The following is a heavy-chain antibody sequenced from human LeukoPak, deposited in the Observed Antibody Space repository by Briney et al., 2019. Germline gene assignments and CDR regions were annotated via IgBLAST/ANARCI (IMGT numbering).Heavy chain of an antibody. J-gene: IGHJ3*02. CDR2: ISSSGRFK. CDR1: GFTFTSHT. D-gene: IGHD3-16*01. V-gene: IGHV3-21*01. Sequence: GGSLRLSCAASGFTFTSHTMTWVRQAPGKGLEWVSCISSSGRFKYYADSVKGRFTISRDTAKNSLFLQMNSLRAEDTAVYYCAREPGWGGAFDIWGQGTMVTVSS. CDR3: AREPGWGGAFDI.